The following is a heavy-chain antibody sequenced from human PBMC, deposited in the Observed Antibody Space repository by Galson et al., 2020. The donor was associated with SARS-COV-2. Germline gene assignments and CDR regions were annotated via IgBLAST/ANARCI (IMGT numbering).Heavy chain of an antibody. CDR3: ARDRVSHSDFAWYFDP. CDR1: GYIFRNFA. D-gene: IGHD4-4*01. CDR2: ISTKNGDT. Sequence: ASVKVSCQASGYIFRNFAISWLRQAPGQGPEWLGWISTKNGDTNYAQKVQGRVTLTTDTSTSTAYMELRSLTFDDTAVYYCARDRVSHSDFAWYFDPWGPGTLVTVSS. V-gene: IGHV1-18*01. J-gene: IGHJ5*02.